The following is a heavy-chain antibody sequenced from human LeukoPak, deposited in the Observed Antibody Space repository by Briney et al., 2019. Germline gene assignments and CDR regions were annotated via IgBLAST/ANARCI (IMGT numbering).Heavy chain of an antibody. V-gene: IGHV1-46*01. CDR2: INPSGGST. Sequence: ASVKVSCKASGYTFTSYYMHWVRQAPGQGLEWMGIINPSGGSTSYAQKFQGRVTMTRDMSTSTVYMELSSLRSEDTAVYYCATGVTVGAAAGSEVDYWGQGTLVTVSS. D-gene: IGHD6-13*01. CDR1: GYTFTSYY. J-gene: IGHJ4*02. CDR3: ATGVTVGAAAGSEVDY.